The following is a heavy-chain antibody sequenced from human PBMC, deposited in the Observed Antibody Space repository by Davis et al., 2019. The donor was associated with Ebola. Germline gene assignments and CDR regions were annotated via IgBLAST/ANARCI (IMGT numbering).Heavy chain of an antibody. D-gene: IGHD6-13*01. Sequence: GESLKISCKGSGYSFTTYWIAWVRQTPAKGLEWMGIIYPGDSDTRYSPSFQGQVTISADKSISTAYLQWSSLKASDTAMYYCARRWYSSSWYFDYWGQGTLVTVSS. CDR2: IYPGDSDT. V-gene: IGHV5-51*01. CDR1: GYSFTTYW. CDR3: ARRWYSSSWYFDY. J-gene: IGHJ4*02.